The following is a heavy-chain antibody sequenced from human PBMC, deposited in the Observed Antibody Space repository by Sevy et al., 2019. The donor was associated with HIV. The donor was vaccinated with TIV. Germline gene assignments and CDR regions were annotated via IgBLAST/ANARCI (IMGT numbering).Heavy chain of an antibody. J-gene: IGHJ5*02. CDR2: IKQDGSEK. Sequence: GESLKISCAASGFTFSSYWMSWVRQAPGKGVEWVANIKQDGSEKYYVDSVKGRFTISRDNAKNSLYLQMNSLRAEDTAVYYCAREPYCSGGSCYSEWFDPWGQGTLVTVSS. CDR1: GFTFSSYW. CDR3: AREPYCSGGSCYSEWFDP. D-gene: IGHD2-15*01. V-gene: IGHV3-7*01.